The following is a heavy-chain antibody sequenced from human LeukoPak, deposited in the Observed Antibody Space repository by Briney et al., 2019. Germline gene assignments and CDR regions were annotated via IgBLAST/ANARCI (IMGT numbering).Heavy chain of an antibody. CDR3: ARVQPHYYDSSGYPPDD. CDR1: GFTFSDYY. D-gene: IGHD3-22*01. V-gene: IGHV3-11*01. J-gene: IGHJ4*02. Sequence: GGSLRLSCAASGFTFSDYYMSWIRQAPGKGLEWVSYISSSGNTIFYADSVKGRFTLSRDNAKNSLYLQMNSLRAEDTAVYYCARVQPHYYDSSGYPPDDWGQGTLVTVSS. CDR2: ISSSGNTI.